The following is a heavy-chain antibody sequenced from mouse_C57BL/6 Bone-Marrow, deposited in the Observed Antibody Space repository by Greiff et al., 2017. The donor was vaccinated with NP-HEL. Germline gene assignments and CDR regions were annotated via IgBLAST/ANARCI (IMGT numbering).Heavy chain of an antibody. J-gene: IGHJ2*01. D-gene: IGHD2-1*01. CDR3: ARLGYYCNYDFDY. Sequence: EVKLMESGGGLVQPGGSLKLSCAASGFTFSDYGMAWVRQAPRKGPEWVAFISNLAYSIYYADTVTGRFTISRENAKNTLYLEMASLRSEDTAIYYCARLGYYCNYDFDYWGQGTTLTVSS. CDR1: GFTFSDYG. V-gene: IGHV5-15*01. CDR2: ISNLAYSI.